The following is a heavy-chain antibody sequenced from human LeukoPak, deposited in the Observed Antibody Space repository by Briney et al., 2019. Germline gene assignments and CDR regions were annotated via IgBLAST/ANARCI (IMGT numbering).Heavy chain of an antibody. V-gene: IGHV3-53*01. CDR1: EFSVGSNY. Sequence: GGSLRLSCAASEFSVGSNYMSWVRQAPGKGLEWVSLIYSGGSTYYADSVKGRFTISRDNSKNTLYLQMNSLRAEDTAVYYCAKDRQILRGYSGYVSDYWGQGTLVTVSS. J-gene: IGHJ4*02. CDR3: AKDRQILRGYSGYVSDY. CDR2: IYSGGST. D-gene: IGHD5-12*01.